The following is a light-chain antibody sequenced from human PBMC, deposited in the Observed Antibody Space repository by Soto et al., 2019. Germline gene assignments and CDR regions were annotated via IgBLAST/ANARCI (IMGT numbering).Light chain of an antibody. CDR1: ENIRTY. CDR3: QQSYNSPPT. V-gene: IGKV1-39*01. CDR2: AAS. Sequence: DIQMTQSTSSLSASVGDRVTITCRASENIRTYLNWYQQKPGKAPKLLIYAASTLQSGIPSRFSGSGSGTDFIFTISSLQPEDFAAYFCQQSYNSPPTFGQGTKVEI. J-gene: IGKJ1*01.